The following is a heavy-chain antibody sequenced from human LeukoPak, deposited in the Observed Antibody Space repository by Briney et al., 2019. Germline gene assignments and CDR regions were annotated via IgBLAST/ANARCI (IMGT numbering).Heavy chain of an antibody. CDR1: GYTFTGYY. Sequence: ASVKVSCKASGYTFTGYYMHWVRQAPGQGLEWMGKINPSNGGTNYAQKFQGRVTMTRDTSISTAYMELNSLRSDDTAVYYCATDHTDTYTGFDYWGQGTLVTVSS. D-gene: IGHD2-2*02. CDR3: ATDHTDTYTGFDY. CDR2: INPSNGGT. J-gene: IGHJ4*02. V-gene: IGHV1-2*02.